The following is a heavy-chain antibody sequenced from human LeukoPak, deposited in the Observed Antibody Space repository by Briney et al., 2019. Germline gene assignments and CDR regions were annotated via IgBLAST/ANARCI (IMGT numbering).Heavy chain of an antibody. Sequence: SGPTLVNPTQTLTLTCTFSGFSLSTSGVGVGWIRQPPGKALEWLALIYWDDDKRYSPSLKSRLTITKDTSKNQVVLTMTKMDSVDTATYYCVHRRSWGDITIFLRSYYFDFWGQGTLVTVSS. V-gene: IGHV2-5*02. CDR3: VHRRSWGDITIFLRSYYFDF. CDR1: GFSLSTSGVG. CDR2: IYWDDDK. J-gene: IGHJ4*02. D-gene: IGHD3-9*01.